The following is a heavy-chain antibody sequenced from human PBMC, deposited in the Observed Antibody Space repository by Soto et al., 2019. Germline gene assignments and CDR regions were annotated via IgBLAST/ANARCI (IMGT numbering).Heavy chain of an antibody. CDR2: ISSSGDST. Sequence: EVQLLQSGGGLVQPGGSLRLSCVASGFTFSSYAMNWVRQAPGKGLEWVSAISSSGDSTYSADSVKGRFTVSRDNSNDTLYLQMDSLRADDTAVYYCAKHGPYSSSPWFAPWGQGTLVTVSS. CDR3: AKHGPYSSSPWFAP. CDR1: GFTFSSYA. V-gene: IGHV3-23*01. D-gene: IGHD6-6*01. J-gene: IGHJ5*02.